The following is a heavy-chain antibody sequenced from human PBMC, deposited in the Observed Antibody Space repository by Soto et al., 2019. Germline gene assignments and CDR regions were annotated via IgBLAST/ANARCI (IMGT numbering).Heavy chain of an antibody. V-gene: IGHV1-69*02. J-gene: IGHJ4*02. CDR2: IIPILGIA. CDR1: GGTFSSYT. Sequence: QVQLVQSGAEVKKPGSSVKVSCKASGGTFSSYTINWVRQAPGQGLEWMGRIIPILGIANYAQKFQGRVTITADKATSTAYMELSSLRSEDTAVYYCASIHSSSSPKPDYWGQGTLVTVSS. D-gene: IGHD6-6*01. CDR3: ASIHSSSSPKPDY.